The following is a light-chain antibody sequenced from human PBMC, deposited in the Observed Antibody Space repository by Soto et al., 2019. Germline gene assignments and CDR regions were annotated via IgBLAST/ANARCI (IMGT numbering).Light chain of an antibody. CDR1: LSVSSN. J-gene: IGKJ1*01. CDR3: QQDNNWPPWT. CDR2: GAS. V-gene: IGKV3-15*01. Sequence: IVMTQSPATLSVSPGERATLSCRASLSVSSNLAWYQQKPGQAPRLLIYGASTRTTGITARFSGSGSGTEFTLTISSLQSENFAVYYCQQDNNWPPWTFGQETKVEIK.